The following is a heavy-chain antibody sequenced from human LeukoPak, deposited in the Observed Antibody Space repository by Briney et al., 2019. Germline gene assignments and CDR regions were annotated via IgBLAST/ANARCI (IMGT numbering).Heavy chain of an antibody. Sequence: ASVTLSFTSSGGTFTIYAISWMRQAPGQGLEWMGRIIPIFGTANYAQKFQGRVTITADKSTSTAYMELSSLRSEDTAVYYCVGDFWSGYYRDYWGQGTLVTVSS. V-gene: IGHV1-69*06. CDR3: VGDFWSGYYRDY. CDR2: IIPIFGTA. J-gene: IGHJ4*02. CDR1: GGTFTIYA. D-gene: IGHD3-3*01.